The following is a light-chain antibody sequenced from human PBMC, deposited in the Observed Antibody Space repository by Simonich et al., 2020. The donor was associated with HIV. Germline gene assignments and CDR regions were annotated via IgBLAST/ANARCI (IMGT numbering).Light chain of an antibody. V-gene: IGLV2-23*01. J-gene: IGLJ3*02. CDR3: CSYAGSSTWV. CDR2: EGS. Sequence: QSALTPPASVSGSPGQSITISCTGTSSDVGGYNYVSWYQQHPGKAPKLMIYEGSQRPSGVSNRFSGSKAGNTASLTISGLQAEDEADYYCCSYAGSSTWVFGGGTKLTVL. CDR1: SSDVGGYNY.